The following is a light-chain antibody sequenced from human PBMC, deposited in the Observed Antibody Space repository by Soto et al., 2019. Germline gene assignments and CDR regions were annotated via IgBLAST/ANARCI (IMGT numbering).Light chain of an antibody. V-gene: IGKV3D-7*01. CDR2: RAS. CDR3: LQYHNLWA. CDR1: QSVSTSN. Sequence: EIVLTQSPGTLSLSPGERATLSCRASQSVSTSNLAWYQHRPGQAPRLLIYRASTRAPGVPARFSGSGSGTEFTLTVSSLQPEDFTVYSCLQYHNLWAFGQGTKADIK. J-gene: IGKJ1*01.